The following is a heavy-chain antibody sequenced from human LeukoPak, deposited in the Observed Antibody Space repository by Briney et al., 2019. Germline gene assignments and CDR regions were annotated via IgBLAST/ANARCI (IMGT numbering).Heavy chain of an antibody. J-gene: IGHJ4*02. V-gene: IGHV4-4*02. CDR2: IYHSGST. CDR3: ARGLSSSWSHFDY. CDR1: GGSISSSNW. D-gene: IGHD6-13*01. Sequence: SETLSLTCAVSGGSISSSNWWSWVRQPPGKGLEWIGEIYHSGSTNYNPSLKSRVTISVDKSKNQFSLRLSSVTAADTAVYYCARGLSSSWSHFDYWGQGTPVSVSS.